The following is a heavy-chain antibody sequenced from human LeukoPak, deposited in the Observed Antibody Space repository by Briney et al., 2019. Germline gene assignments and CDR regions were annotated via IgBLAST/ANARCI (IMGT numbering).Heavy chain of an antibody. V-gene: IGHV5-51*01. Sequence: GESPKISCKGSGYSFTSYWIGWVRPTPGKGLEWMGIIYPGDSDTRYSPSFQGQVTISADKSISTAYLQWSSLKASDTAMYYCARLYDSSGYYYGEYFQHWGQGTLVTVSS. CDR3: ARLYDSSGYYYGEYFQH. CDR1: GYSFTSYW. D-gene: IGHD3-22*01. CDR2: IYPGDSDT. J-gene: IGHJ1*01.